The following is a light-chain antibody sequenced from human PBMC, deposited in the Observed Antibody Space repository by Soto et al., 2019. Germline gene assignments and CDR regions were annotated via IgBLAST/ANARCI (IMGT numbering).Light chain of an antibody. Sequence: QSMLTQPPSVSGAPGQRVSISCTGSSSNIGAGYNVHWYQQLPGTAPKVLIYANNNRPSGVPDRFSASKSGTSASLAITGLQAEDEADYYCQSYDTSLSGFYVFGTGTKVT. CDR2: ANN. CDR3: QSYDTSLSGFYV. V-gene: IGLV1-40*01. J-gene: IGLJ1*01. CDR1: SSNIGAGYN.